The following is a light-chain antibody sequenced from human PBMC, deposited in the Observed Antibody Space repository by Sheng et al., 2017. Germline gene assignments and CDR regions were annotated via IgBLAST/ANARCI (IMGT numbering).Light chain of an antibody. Sequence: DIQMTQSPSSLSASVGDRVTITCRASQNIRTYLNWYQQKPGKAPKLLIYDASTLQSGVPSRFSGSGSGTDFTLTISSLQPEDFATYYCQQSSSTPYYTFAQGTKLEIK. CDR1: QNIRTY. CDR2: DAS. J-gene: IGKJ2*01. CDR3: QQSSSTPYYT. V-gene: IGKV1-39*01.